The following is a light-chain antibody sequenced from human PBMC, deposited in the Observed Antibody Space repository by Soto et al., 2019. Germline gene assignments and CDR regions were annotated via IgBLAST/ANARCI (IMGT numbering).Light chain of an antibody. CDR3: MQSLQTPLT. J-gene: IGKJ4*01. V-gene: IGKV2-28*01. Sequence: DIVMTQSPLSLPVTPGEPASISCRSSQSLLHSNGYKYLDWYLQKPGQSPQLLIYLGSNRASGVPDRFSGSGSGTDFTLEISRVEAEDVGVYYCMQSLQTPLTFGGGTKVEIK. CDR1: QSLLHSNGYKY. CDR2: LGS.